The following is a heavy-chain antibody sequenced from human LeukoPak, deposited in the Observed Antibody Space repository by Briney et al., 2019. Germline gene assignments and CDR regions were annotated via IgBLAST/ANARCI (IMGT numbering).Heavy chain of an antibody. CDR1: GGSISSSNW. Sequence: SETLSLTCAVSGGSISSSNWWSWVRQPPGKGLEWIGEIYHSGSTNDNPSLKSRVTISVDKSKNQFSLKLSSVTAADTAVYYCARVGDDYSNYHFDYWGQGTLVTVSS. CDR3: ARVGDDYSNYHFDY. V-gene: IGHV4-4*02. J-gene: IGHJ4*02. CDR2: IYHSGST. D-gene: IGHD4-11*01.